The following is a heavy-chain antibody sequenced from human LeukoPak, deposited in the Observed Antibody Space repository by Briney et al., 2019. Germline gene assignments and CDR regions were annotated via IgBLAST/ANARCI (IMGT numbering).Heavy chain of an antibody. Sequence: GGSLRLSCAASGFTFSSYAMSWVRQAPGKGLEWVSAISGSGGSTYYADSVKGRFTISRDNSKNTLYLQMNSLRAEDTAVYYCANDSAIAAAGTRDYWGQGTLVTVSS. CDR3: ANDSAIAAAGTRDY. V-gene: IGHV3-23*01. D-gene: IGHD6-13*01. J-gene: IGHJ4*02. CDR1: GFTFSSYA. CDR2: ISGSGGST.